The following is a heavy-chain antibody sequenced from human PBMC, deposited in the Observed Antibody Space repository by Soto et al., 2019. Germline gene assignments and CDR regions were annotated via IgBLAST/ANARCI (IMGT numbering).Heavy chain of an antibody. Sequence: ASVKVSCKASGYTFTSYCISCVRQAPGQGLEWMGWISAYNGNTNYAQKLQGRVTMTTDTSTSTAYMELRSLRSDDTAVYYCARKHVDIVGEDYWGQGTLVTVSS. CDR2: ISAYNGNT. J-gene: IGHJ4*02. CDR1: GYTFTSYC. V-gene: IGHV1-18*01. D-gene: IGHD5-12*01. CDR3: ARKHVDIVGEDY.